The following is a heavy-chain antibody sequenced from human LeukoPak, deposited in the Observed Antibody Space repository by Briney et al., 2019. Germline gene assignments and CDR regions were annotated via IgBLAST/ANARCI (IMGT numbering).Heavy chain of an antibody. D-gene: IGHD2-2*01. CDR2: INHSGST. V-gene: IGHV4-34*01. Sequence: SETLSLTCAVYGGSFSGYYWSWIRQPPGKGLEWIGKINHSGSTNYNPSLKSRVTISVDTSKNQFSLKLSSVTAADTAVYYCARGPIPYYCSSTSCYGAPDYWGQGTLVTVSS. CDR1: GGSFSGYY. CDR3: ARGPIPYYCSSTSCYGAPDY. J-gene: IGHJ4*02.